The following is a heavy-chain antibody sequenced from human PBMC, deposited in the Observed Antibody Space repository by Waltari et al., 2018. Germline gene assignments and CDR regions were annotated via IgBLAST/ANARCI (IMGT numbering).Heavy chain of an antibody. Sequence: QVQLVQSGAEVKKPGASVRVSCKPSGYTFTGYYMHWVRHPPGHGLEWMGGSNPNSGGKTYAQKFKGRVTMTRDTSISTAYMELSRLRSDDTAGYYGARDRAVAILRSVDDAFDIWGQGTMVTVAS. CDR2: SNPNSGGK. CDR3: ARDRAVAILRSVDDAFDI. J-gene: IGHJ3*02. V-gene: IGHV1-2*02. D-gene: IGHD6-19*01. CDR1: GYTFTGYY.